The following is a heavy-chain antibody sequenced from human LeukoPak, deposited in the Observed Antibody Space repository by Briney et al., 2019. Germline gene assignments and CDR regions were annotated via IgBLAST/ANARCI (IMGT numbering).Heavy chain of an antibody. CDR1: GFTFSSYS. D-gene: IGHD4-17*01. V-gene: IGHV3-21*01. J-gene: IGHJ5*02. Sequence: PGGCLRLSCAASGFTFSSYSMNWVRQAPGKGLEWVSSISSSSSYIYYADSVRGRFTISRDNAKNSLYLQMNSLRAEDTAVYYCARARYGDLSWFDPWGQGTLVTVSS. CDR3: ARARYGDLSWFDP. CDR2: ISSSSSYI.